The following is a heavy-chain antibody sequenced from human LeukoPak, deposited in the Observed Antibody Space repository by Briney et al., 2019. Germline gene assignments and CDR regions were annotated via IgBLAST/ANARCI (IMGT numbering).Heavy chain of an antibody. CDR2: IYYSGST. V-gene: IGHV4-30-4*08. CDR3: ARATSNSYNWFDP. Sequence: SQTLSLTCTVPGGSSSRGDYYWSWIRQPPGNRREWIGYIYYSGSTYYNPSLKSRVTISVDTSKNQFSLKLSSVTAADTAVYYCARATSNSYNWFDPWGQGTLVTVSS. J-gene: IGHJ5*02. D-gene: IGHD6-6*01. CDR1: GGSSSRGDYY.